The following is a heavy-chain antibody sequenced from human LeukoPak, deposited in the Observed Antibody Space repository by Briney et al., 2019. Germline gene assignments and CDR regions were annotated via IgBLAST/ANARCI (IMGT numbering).Heavy chain of an antibody. CDR3: ARGNPTITMAWGNALDI. CDR2: TNPSGNT. V-gene: IGHV4-34*01. Sequence: SETLSLTCGVSGLSFNFYSWAWIRQPPGKGLEWIGETNPSGNTNYNPSLKSRATISVNTSKNQFSLKLNSVTVADTAAYYCARGNPTITMAWGNALDIWGRGTMVTVSS. J-gene: IGHJ3*02. CDR1: GLSFNFYS. D-gene: IGHD3-10*01.